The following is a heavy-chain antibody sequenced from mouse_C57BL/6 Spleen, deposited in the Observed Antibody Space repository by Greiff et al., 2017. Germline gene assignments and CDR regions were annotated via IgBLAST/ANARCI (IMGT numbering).Heavy chain of an antibody. V-gene: IGHV5-12*01. CDR3: ARLKKGGYWYFDV. CDR2: ISNGGGST. Sequence: EVKLQESGGGLVQPGGSLKLSCAASGFTFSDYYMYWVRQTPEKRLEWVAYISNGGGSTYYPDTVKGRFTISRDNAKNTLYLQMSRLKSEDTAMYYCARLKKGGYWYFDVWGTGTTVTVSS. CDR1: GFTFSDYY. J-gene: IGHJ1*03.